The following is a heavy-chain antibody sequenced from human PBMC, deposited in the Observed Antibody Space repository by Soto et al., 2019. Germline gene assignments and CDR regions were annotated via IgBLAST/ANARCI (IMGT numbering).Heavy chain of an antibody. D-gene: IGHD3-3*01. CDR2: INPNSGGT. Sequence: SVKVSCKASGYTFTCYYMHSVRQAPGQGLEWMGWINPNSGGTNYAQKFQGRVTMTRDTSISTAYMDLSRLRSDDTAVYYCARSRVVIIHFDYWGQGTLVTVSS. CDR3: ARSRVVIIHFDY. V-gene: IGHV1-2*02. CDR1: GYTFTCYY. J-gene: IGHJ4*02.